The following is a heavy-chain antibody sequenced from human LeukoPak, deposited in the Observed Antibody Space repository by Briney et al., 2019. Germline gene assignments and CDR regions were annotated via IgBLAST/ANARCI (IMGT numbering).Heavy chain of an antibody. D-gene: IGHD2-2*01. CDR3: ATRTSRYYMDV. CDR1: GGSISSSSYF. Sequence: SETLSLTGTVSGGSISSSSYFWGWLRQPPGKGLEWIRSIYYSANTDYNPALRSRVTISVDTSKNQFSLKLSSVTAADTAVYYCATRTSRYYMDVWGKGTTVTVSS. V-gene: IGHV4-39*01. J-gene: IGHJ6*03. CDR2: IYYSANT.